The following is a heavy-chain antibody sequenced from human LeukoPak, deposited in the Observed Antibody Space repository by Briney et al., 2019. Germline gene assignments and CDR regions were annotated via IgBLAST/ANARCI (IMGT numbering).Heavy chain of an antibody. V-gene: IGHV3-11*01. D-gene: IGHD5-18*01. CDR3: ARVLFEYSCGYYFDY. CDR1: GFTFSDYY. J-gene: IGHJ4*02. CDR2: ISSSGSTI. Sequence: GGSLRLSCAASGFTFSDYYMSWIRQAPGKGLEWVSYISSSGSTIYYADSVKGRFTISRDNSKNTLYLQMNSLRAEDTAVYYCARVLFEYSCGYYFDYWGQGALVTVSS.